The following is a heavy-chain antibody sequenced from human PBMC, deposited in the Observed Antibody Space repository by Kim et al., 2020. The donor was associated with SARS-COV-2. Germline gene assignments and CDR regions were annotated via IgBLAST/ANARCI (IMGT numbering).Heavy chain of an antibody. Sequence: GGSLRLSCVASGFTFHFYAMTWVRQAPGKGLEWVSVISGSGADTYYADSVKGRFSISRDNSKNTLYLQMDSLRDEDTAVYYCAKDRRGGVRLSVVAGLGELNIWGQGTKVTVAS. D-gene: IGHD2-15*01. CDR1: GFTFHFYA. J-gene: IGHJ3*02. V-gene: IGHV3-23*01. CDR3: AKDRRGGVRLSVVAGLGELNI. CDR2: ISGSGADT.